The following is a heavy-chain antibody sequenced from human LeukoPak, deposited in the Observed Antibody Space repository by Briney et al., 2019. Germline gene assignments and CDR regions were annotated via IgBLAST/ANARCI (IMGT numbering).Heavy chain of an antibody. Sequence: GGSLRLSCAASGFTFNTYSMNWVRQAPGKGLVWVSRINTDGSSTSYADSVKGRFTISRDNAKNTLYLQMNSLRAEDTAVYYCARTDGGFDYWGQGTLVTVSS. J-gene: IGHJ4*02. CDR3: ARTDGGFDY. CDR1: GFTFNTYS. CDR2: INTDGSST. D-gene: IGHD3-16*01. V-gene: IGHV3-74*01.